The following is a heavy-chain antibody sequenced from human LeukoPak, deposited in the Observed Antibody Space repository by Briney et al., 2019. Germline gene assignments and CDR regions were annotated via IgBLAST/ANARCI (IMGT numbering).Heavy chain of an antibody. CDR1: GFTFSSYG. CDR2: ISYDGSNK. D-gene: IGHD5-12*01. Sequence: GRSLRLSCAASGFTFSSYGTHWVRQAPGKGLEWVAVISYDGSNKYYADSVKGRFTISRDNSKNTLYLQMNSLRAEDTAVYYCAKVKEGYSGYESFDYWGQGTLVTVSS. J-gene: IGHJ4*02. V-gene: IGHV3-30*18. CDR3: AKVKEGYSGYESFDY.